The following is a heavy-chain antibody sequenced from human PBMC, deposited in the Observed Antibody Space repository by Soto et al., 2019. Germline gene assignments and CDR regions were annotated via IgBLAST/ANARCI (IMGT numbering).Heavy chain of an antibody. CDR1: GFTVSSYA. V-gene: IGHV3-23*01. J-gene: IGHJ4*02. CDR3: AKDQMAGDYAFDY. D-gene: IGHD4-17*01. CDR2: ISGSGGST. Sequence: GGSLRLSCAASGFTVSSYAMSWVRQAPGKGLEWVSAISGSGGSTYYADSVKGRFTISRDNSKNTLYLQMNSLRAEDTAVYYCAKDQMAGDYAFDYWGQGTLVTVSS.